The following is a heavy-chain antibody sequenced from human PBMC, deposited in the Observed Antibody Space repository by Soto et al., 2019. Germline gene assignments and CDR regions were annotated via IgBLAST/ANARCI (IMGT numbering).Heavy chain of an antibody. CDR3: AICGGIVVVTAPCYH. CDR2: INPSGGYT. Sequence: ASVKVSCKAIGYSFTSYYMNWVRQAPGQGLEWLGIINPSGGYTTYAQRFLGRVTMTSDTSTSTVHMELGSLTSEDTAVYYCAICGGIVVVTAPCYHWGQGTLVPVSS. J-gene: IGHJ5*02. D-gene: IGHD2-21*02. V-gene: IGHV1-46*03. CDR1: GYSFTSYY.